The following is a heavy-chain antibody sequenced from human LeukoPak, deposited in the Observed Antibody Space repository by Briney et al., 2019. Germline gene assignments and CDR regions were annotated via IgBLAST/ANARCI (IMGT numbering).Heavy chain of an antibody. CDR1: GGSISSYY. Sequence: SQTLSLTCTVSGGSISSYYWSWIRQPPGKGLEWIAYISDIGSINHNPSLKSRVTISLDTSKNQFSLKLSSVTAADTAVYYCAGHHPRNTVDFWGQGTLVTVSS. D-gene: IGHD2-8*02. CDR3: AGHHPRNTVDF. V-gene: IGHV4-59*08. J-gene: IGHJ4*02. CDR2: ISDIGSI.